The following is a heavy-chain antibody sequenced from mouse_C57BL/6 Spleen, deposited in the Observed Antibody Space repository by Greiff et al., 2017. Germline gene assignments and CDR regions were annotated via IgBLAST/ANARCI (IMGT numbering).Heavy chain of an antibody. Sequence: VKLMESGAELVKPGASVKMSCKASGYTFTTYPIEWMKQNHGKSLEWIGNFHPYNDDTKYNEKFKGKATLTVEKSSSTVYLELSRLTSDDSAVYYCAILIYYGSSRFDYWGQGTTLTVSS. CDR1: GYTFTTYP. CDR2: FHPYNDDT. D-gene: IGHD1-1*01. CDR3: AILIYYGSSRFDY. V-gene: IGHV1-47*01. J-gene: IGHJ2*01.